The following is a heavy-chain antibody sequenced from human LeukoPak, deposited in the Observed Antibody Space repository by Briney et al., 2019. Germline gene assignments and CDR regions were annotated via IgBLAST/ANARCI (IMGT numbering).Heavy chain of an antibody. V-gene: IGHV3-23*01. Sequence: GGSLRLSCAASGFTFSSYAMSWVRQAPGKGLEWVSAISGSGGSTYYADSVKGRFTISRDNSKNTLYLQMNSLRAEDTAVYYCAKDLPYGSGTGWSYWGREPWSPSPQ. CDR1: GFTFSSYA. D-gene: IGHD3-10*01. CDR2: ISGSGGST. CDR3: AKDLPYGSGTGWSY. J-gene: IGHJ4*02.